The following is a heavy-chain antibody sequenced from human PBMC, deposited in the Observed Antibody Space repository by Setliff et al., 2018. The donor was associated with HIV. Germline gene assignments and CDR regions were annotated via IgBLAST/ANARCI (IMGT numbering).Heavy chain of an antibody. Sequence: PSETLSLTCTVSNDSIDYQYWAWIRQPPGKGLEWIGSIYNSVTTNYNPSLKSRVTISLDTSKNQFSLKLTSVTAADTAVYYCARGGTSSNWFGPWGQGTLVTVSS. CDR2: IYNSVTT. CDR1: NDSIDYQY. D-gene: IGHD2-2*01. V-gene: IGHV4-59*11. CDR3: ARGGTSSNWFGP. J-gene: IGHJ5*02.